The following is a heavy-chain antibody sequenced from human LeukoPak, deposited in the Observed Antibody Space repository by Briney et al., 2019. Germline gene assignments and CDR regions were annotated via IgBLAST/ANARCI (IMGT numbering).Heavy chain of an antibody. V-gene: IGHV3-21*01. CDR1: GFSFIKYS. D-gene: IGHD2-21*01. J-gene: IGHJ3*02. CDR3: TRDVMFYLDGFDI. Sequence: GGSLRLSCAASGFSFIKYSMNWFRQAPGKGLEWVSSISSTGTYIYYADSVRGRFTISRDNAKNSLYLQMNSLGDEDTAVYYCTRDVMFYLDGFDIWGQGTMVTVSS. CDR2: ISSTGTYI.